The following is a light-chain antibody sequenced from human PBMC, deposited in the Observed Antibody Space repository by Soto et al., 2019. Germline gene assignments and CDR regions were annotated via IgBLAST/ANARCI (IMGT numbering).Light chain of an antibody. CDR3: QQYKTYPRT. CDR2: AAS. CDR1: EDSTNY. Sequence: DTQMTQSPASLSASIGDSVTITCRASEDSTNYVAWIQQRPGKAPKSLIYAASRLQSGVPSRFRGSGSGTDFSLTISSLQPGDSATYYCQQYKTYPRTFGQGTTVEI. J-gene: IGKJ1*01. V-gene: IGKV1-16*01.